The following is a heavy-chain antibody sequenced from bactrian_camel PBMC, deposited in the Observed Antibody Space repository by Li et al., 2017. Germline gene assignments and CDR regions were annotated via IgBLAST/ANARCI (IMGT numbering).Heavy chain of an antibody. Sequence: VQLVESGGGSVQAGGSLTLSCAASRHTYSSYCMGWFRQAPGKGLEWVSTISTTGTTYYADSVKGRFTISKDNAKNTLYLQMNSLKPEDTAMYYCKTVCRGRDFWGQGTQVTVS. V-gene: IGHV3S40*01. CDR3: KTVCRGRDF. CDR1: RHTYSSYC. J-gene: IGHJ4*01. CDR2: ISTTGTT.